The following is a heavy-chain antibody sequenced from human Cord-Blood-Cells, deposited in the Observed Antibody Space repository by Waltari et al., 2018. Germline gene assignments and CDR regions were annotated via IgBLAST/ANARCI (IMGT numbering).Heavy chain of an antibody. CDR1: GSTFSSFS. CDR2: ISSSSSYI. CDR3: ARTSGWYAFDI. J-gene: IGHJ3*02. D-gene: IGHD6-19*01. V-gene: IGHV3-21*01. Sequence: EVQLVESGGGLVKPGGSLILSCASSGSTFSSFSINWFRQAPGKGLEWVSSISSSSSYIYYADSVKGRFTISRDNAKNSLYLQMNSLRAEDTAVYYCARTSGWYAFDIWGQGTMVTVSS.